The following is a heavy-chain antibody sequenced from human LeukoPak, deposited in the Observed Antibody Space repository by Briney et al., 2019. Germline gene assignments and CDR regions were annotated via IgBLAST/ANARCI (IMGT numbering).Heavy chain of an antibody. Sequence: PGGSLRLSCAASGFTFNDYYMSWIRQAPGKGLEWVSYITSSGTTIYYADSVKGRFTISRDNAKNSLYLQMNSLRAEDTAVYYCARDLAVAGTDFDYWGQGTLVTVSS. CDR3: ARDLAVAGTDFDY. CDR2: ITSSGTTI. D-gene: IGHD6-19*01. J-gene: IGHJ4*02. V-gene: IGHV3-11*04. CDR1: GFTFNDYY.